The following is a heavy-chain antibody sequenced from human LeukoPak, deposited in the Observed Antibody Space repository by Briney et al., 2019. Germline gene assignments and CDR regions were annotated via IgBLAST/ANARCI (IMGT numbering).Heavy chain of an antibody. D-gene: IGHD2-15*01. CDR3: ARYVWDIVVVVAATRNWFDP. CDR2: ICYSGST. J-gene: IGHJ5*02. Sequence: KTSETLSLTCTVSGGSISSGDYYWSWIRQPPGKGLEWIGYICYSGSTYYNPSLKSRVTISVDTSKNQFSLKLSSVTAADTAVYYCARYVWDIVVVVAATRNWFDPWGQGTLVTVSS. V-gene: IGHV4-30-4*01. CDR1: GGSISSGDYY.